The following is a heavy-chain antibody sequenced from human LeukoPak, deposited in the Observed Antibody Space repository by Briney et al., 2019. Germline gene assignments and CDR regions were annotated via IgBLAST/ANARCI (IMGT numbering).Heavy chain of an antibody. V-gene: IGHV7-4-1*02. D-gene: IGHD6-13*01. CDR2: INTNTGNP. J-gene: IGHJ4*02. CDR3: ARDRGIAAAGTYYFDY. CDR1: GYTFTSYG. Sequence: ASVKVSCKASGYTFTSYGISWVRQAPGQGLEWMGWINTNTGNPTYAQGFTGRFVFSLDTSVSTAYLQISSLKAEDTAVYYCARDRGIAAAGTYYFDYWGQGTLVTVSS.